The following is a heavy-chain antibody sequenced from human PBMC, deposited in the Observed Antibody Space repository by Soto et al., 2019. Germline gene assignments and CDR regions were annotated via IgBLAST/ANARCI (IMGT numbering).Heavy chain of an antibody. CDR3: AKVANWNYVRTFEYFQH. CDR2: ISGSGGST. CDR1: GFTFSSYA. D-gene: IGHD1-7*01. V-gene: IGHV3-23*01. Sequence: EVQLLESGGGLVQPGGSLRLSCAASGFTFSSYAMSWVRQAPGKGLEWVSAISGSGGSTYYADSVKGRFTISRDNSKNTLYLQMNSLRAEDTAVYYCAKVANWNYVRTFEYFQHWGQGTLVTVSS. J-gene: IGHJ1*01.